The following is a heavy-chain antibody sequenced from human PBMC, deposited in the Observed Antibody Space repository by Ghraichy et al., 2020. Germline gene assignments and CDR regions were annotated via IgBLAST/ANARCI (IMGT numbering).Heavy chain of an antibody. Sequence: GGSLRLSCAASGFTVSSNYMSWVRQAPGKGLEWVSVIYSGGSTYYADSVKGRFTISRDNSKNTLYLQMNSLRAEDTAVYYCARSKSFWSGYYNYYFDYWGQGTLVTVSS. V-gene: IGHV3-66*01. D-gene: IGHD3-3*01. J-gene: IGHJ4*02. CDR1: GFTVSSNY. CDR3: ARSKSFWSGYYNYYFDY. CDR2: IYSGGST.